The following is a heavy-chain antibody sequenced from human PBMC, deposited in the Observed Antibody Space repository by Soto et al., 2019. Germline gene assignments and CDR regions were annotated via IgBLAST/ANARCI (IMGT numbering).Heavy chain of an antibody. D-gene: IGHD2-15*01. V-gene: IGHV3-30-3*01. J-gene: IGHJ4*02. CDR2: ISYDGSNK. Sequence: AGGALRVSCAASGFTFSSYSIQLVRPGPGKGLEWVAVISYDGSNKYYADSVKGRFTISRDNSKNTLYLEINSLRAEDTAVYYCARDCGRCYSGSDSWGQGTLVTVSS. CDR1: GFTFSSYS. CDR3: ARDCGRCYSGSDS.